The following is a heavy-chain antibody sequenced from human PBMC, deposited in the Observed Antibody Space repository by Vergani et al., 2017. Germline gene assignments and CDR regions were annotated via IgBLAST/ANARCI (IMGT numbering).Heavy chain of an antibody. CDR1: GCSFGNYD. CDR2: ISYDGTEK. V-gene: IGHV3-30-3*01. J-gene: IGHJ4*02. CDR3: ARGGKGIIMVVPSTHL. Sequence: QVKLEESGGGVVQPGRSLRLSCAASGCSFGNYDMHWVRQAPGKGLEWVGVISYDGTEKKYADSVNGRFTISRDNSKKMMSLQMNSLRVEDTAVYYCARGGKGIIMVVPSTHLWGQGTQVSVS. D-gene: IGHD2-15*01.